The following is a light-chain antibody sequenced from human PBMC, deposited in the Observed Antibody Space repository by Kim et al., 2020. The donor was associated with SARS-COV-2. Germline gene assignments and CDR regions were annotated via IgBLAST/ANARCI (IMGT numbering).Light chain of an antibody. V-gene: IGLV6-57*01. CDR2: DDN. CDR1: SGSIDRYD. Sequence: GKTVTISCTRSSGSIDRYDVQWYQQRPGSSPTTIIYDDNRRPSGVPDRFSGSIDSSSNSASLIISGLRAEDEADYYCQSYDTSIVVFGGGTKVTVL. J-gene: IGLJ2*01. CDR3: QSYDTSIVV.